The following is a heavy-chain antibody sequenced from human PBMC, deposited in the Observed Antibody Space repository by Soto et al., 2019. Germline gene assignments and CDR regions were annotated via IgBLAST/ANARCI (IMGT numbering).Heavy chain of an antibody. CDR2: ISYDGSNK. Sequence: QVQLVESGGGVVQPGRSLRLSCAASGFTFSSYAKHWVRHAPGKGLEWVAVISYDGSNKYYADSVKGRFTISRDNSKNTLYLQMNSLRAEDTAVYYCARARSGGLVRYYGTDVWGQGTTVTVSS. CDR1: GFTFSSYA. D-gene: IGHD6-13*01. J-gene: IGHJ6*02. CDR3: ARARSGGLVRYYGTDV. V-gene: IGHV3-30-3*01.